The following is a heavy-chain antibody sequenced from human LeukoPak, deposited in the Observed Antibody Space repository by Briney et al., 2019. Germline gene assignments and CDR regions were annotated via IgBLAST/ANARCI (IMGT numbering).Heavy chain of an antibody. Sequence: GGSLRLSCAASGFTVSSNYMSWVRQAPGKGLEWVSVIYSGGSTYYADSVKGRFTISRDNSKNTLSLQMNSLRAEDTAVYYCATAEKYYYDSSGYSDWGQGTLVTVSS. J-gene: IGHJ4*02. CDR2: IYSGGST. D-gene: IGHD3-22*01. CDR3: ATAEKYYYDSSGYSD. V-gene: IGHV3-53*01. CDR1: GFTVSSNY.